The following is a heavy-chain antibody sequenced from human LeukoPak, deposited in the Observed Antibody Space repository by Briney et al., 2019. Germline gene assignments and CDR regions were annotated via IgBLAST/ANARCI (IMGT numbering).Heavy chain of an antibody. CDR2: INPSGGST. J-gene: IGHJ6*03. CDR3: ARDLWGPHYYYMDV. Sequence: ASVKVSCKGSGYTFTSYYMHWVRQAPGQGLEWMGVINPSGGSTSYAQKFQGRVTMTTDTSTSTVHMELSTLRSEDTAVYYCARDLWGPHYYYMDVWGKGTTVTVSS. V-gene: IGHV1-46*01. CDR1: GYTFTSYY. D-gene: IGHD7-27*01.